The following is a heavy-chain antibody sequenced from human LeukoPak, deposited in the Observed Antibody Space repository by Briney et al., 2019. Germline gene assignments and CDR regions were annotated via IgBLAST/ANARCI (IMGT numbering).Heavy chain of an antibody. D-gene: IGHD3-10*01. CDR2: INYSGNT. J-gene: IGHJ4*02. CDR1: GGSISRGNYY. CDR3: ARRLGGSGSYYY. V-gene: IGHV4-39*01. Sequence: PSETLSLTCTVSGGSISRGNYYWVWLRQPPGKGLEWIATINYSGNTYYNPSLKSRVTISVDTSKNQFSLKLRSVTAADTAVYCCARRLGGSGSYYYWGQGTLVTVSS.